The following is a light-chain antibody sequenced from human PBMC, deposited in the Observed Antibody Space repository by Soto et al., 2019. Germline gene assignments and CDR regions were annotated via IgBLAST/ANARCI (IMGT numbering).Light chain of an antibody. V-gene: IGKV3-11*01. CDR1: QSVGSY. Sequence: EIVLTQSPATLSLSPGERATLSCRASQSVGSYLTWYQQKPGQAPRLLIYETSTRATGIPDRFSGSGSGTDFTLTISSLEPEDFAVYYCQQRSSWPRTFGQGTKVEIK. J-gene: IGKJ1*01. CDR3: QQRSSWPRT. CDR2: ETS.